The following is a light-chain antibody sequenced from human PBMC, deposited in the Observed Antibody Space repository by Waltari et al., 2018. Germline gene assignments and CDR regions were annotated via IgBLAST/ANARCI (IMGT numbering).Light chain of an antibody. CDR3: QQYYSIPYT. CDR2: WAS. J-gene: IGKJ2*01. V-gene: IGKV4-1*01. CDR1: QSLLYNSNNKNY. Sequence: DIVMTQSPDSLAVSLGERATINCKSSQSLLYNSNNKNYLAWYQLKPGQPPRLLIYWASTRESGVPDRFSGSGSGADFTLNISSLQAEDVAVYYCQQYYSIPYTFGQGTKLEIK.